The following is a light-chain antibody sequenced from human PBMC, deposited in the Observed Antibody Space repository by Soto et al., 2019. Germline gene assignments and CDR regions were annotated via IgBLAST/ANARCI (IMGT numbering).Light chain of an antibody. V-gene: IGKV3-20*01. Sequence: ETVLTQSPGTLSLSPGETATLSCRASQSVASNSLAWYQQKPGQAPRLLVYGASGRATDIPDRFSGRGSGTDFTLTINRLEPEDFAVYYCQNYDSSPRTFGQGTKVGIK. CDR3: QNYDSSPRT. CDR2: GAS. CDR1: QSVASNS. J-gene: IGKJ1*01.